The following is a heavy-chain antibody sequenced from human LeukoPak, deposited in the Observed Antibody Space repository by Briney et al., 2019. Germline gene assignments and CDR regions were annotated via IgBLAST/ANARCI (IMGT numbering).Heavy chain of an antibody. V-gene: IGHV3-9*03. J-gene: IGHJ4*02. CDR3: AKNRRRGYFGSGSNFDY. Sequence: GGSLRLSCAASGLTFSSYSKNWVRHAPGKGLEWVSGISWNSGSIAYADSVKGRFTISRDNAKNSLYLQMNSLRAEDMAFYYCAKNRRRGYFGSGSNFDYWGQGTLVTVSS. CDR2: ISWNSGSI. D-gene: IGHD3-10*01. CDR1: GLTFSSYS.